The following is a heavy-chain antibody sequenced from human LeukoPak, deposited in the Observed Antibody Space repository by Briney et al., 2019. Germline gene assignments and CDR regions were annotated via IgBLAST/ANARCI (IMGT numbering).Heavy chain of an antibody. CDR1: SGSISTFY. D-gene: IGHD6-13*01. J-gene: IGHJ5*02. CDR2: IYYSGTT. V-gene: IGHV4-59*01. Sequence: SETLSLTCSVSSGSISTFYWSWIRQPPGKGLEWIGLIYYSGTTNYNPSLKSRATILIDTSKNQFSLKLRSVTAADTAVYYCATQPAGPASWFDPWGQGTLVTVSP. CDR3: ATQPAGPASWFDP.